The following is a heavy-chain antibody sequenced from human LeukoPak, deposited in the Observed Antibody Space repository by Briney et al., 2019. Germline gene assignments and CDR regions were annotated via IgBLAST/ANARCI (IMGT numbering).Heavy chain of an antibody. CDR3: ARSNLAGDYGDYRPFDY. CDR2: ISSSGSTI. J-gene: IGHJ4*02. CDR1: GFTFSSYA. Sequence: GGSLRLSCAASGFTFSSYAMHWVRQAPGKGLEWLSFISSSGSTIYYADSVKGRFTISRDNAKNSLYLQMNSLRAEDTAVYYCARSNLAGDYGDYRPFDYWGQGTLVTVSS. V-gene: IGHV3-48*04. D-gene: IGHD4-17*01.